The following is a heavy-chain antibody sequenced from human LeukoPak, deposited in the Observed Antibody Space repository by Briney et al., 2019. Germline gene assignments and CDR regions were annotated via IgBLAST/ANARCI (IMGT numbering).Heavy chain of an antibody. V-gene: IGHV1-18*04. Sequence: ASVKVSCKASGYTFTDYYMNWVRLAPGQGLEWMGWISAYNGNTNYAQKLQGRVTMTTDTSTSTAYMELRSLRSDDTAVYYCARLPYCSSTSCRSEFNWFDPWGQGTLVTVSS. CDR3: ARLPYCSSTSCRSEFNWFDP. D-gene: IGHD2-2*01. CDR2: ISAYNGNT. CDR1: GYTFTDYY. J-gene: IGHJ5*02.